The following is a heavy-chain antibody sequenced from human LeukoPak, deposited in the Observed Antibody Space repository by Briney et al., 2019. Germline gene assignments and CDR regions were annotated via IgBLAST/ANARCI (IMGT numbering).Heavy chain of an antibody. CDR2: IIPILGIA. J-gene: IGHJ3*02. CDR1: GGTFSSYA. Sequence: GASVKVSCKASGGTFSSYAISWVRQAPGQGLEWMGRIIPILGIANYAQKFQGRVTITADKSTSTAYMELSSLRSEDTAVYYCARDSSTDDGFDIWGQGSMVTVSS. CDR3: ARDSSTDDGFDI. V-gene: IGHV1-69*04.